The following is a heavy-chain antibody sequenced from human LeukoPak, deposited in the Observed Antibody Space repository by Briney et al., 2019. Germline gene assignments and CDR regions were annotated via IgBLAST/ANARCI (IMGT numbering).Heavy chain of an antibody. J-gene: IGHJ4*02. CDR2: ISGSGGST. CDR3: ARDHRGYYDSSGSDY. Sequence: GASLRLSWAASGFTFSSYAMSWVRQAPGKGLGWVSAISGSGGSTYYADSVKGRVTISRDNSKNTLYLQMNSLRAEDTAVYYCARDHRGYYDSSGSDYWGQGTLVTVSS. CDR1: GFTFSSYA. D-gene: IGHD3-22*01. V-gene: IGHV3-23*01.